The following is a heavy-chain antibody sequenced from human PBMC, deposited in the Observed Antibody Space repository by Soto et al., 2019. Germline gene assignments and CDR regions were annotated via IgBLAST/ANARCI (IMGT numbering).Heavy chain of an antibody. CDR1: GFTFSGSA. CDR2: IRSKANSYAT. V-gene: IGHV3-73*01. J-gene: IGHJ6*02. D-gene: IGHD3-10*01. CDR3: TWFGELLGGMDV. Sequence: GGSLRLSCAASGFTFSGSAMHWVRQASGKGLEWVGRIRSKANSYATAYAASVKGRFTISRDDSKNTAYLQMNSLKTEDTAVYYCTWFGELLGGMDVWGQGTTVTVSS.